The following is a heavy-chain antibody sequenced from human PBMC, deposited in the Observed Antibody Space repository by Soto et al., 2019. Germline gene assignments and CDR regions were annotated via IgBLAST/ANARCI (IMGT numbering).Heavy chain of an antibody. CDR1: GYSISSGYY. CDR3: ARVGATTEPFDY. CDR2: IYHSGST. V-gene: IGHV4-38-2*01. D-gene: IGHD1-26*01. Sequence: SSETLSLTCAVSGYSISSGYYWGWIRQPPGKGLEWIGSIYHSGSTYYNPSLKSRVTISVDTSKNQFSLKLSSVTAADTAVYYCARVGATTEPFDYWGQGTLVTVSS. J-gene: IGHJ4*02.